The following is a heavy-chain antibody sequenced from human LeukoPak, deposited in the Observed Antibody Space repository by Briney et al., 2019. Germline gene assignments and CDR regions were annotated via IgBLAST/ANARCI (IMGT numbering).Heavy chain of an antibody. CDR2: IYYSGST. V-gene: IGHV4-39*01. Sequence: SETLSLTCTVSGGSISSSSYYWGWIRQPPGKGLEWIGSIYYSGSTYYNPSLKSRVTISVDTSKNQFSLKLSSVTAADTAVYYCATLPALVPGYWGQGTLVTVSS. CDR1: GGSISSSSYY. D-gene: IGHD2-15*01. J-gene: IGHJ4*02. CDR3: ATLPALVPGY.